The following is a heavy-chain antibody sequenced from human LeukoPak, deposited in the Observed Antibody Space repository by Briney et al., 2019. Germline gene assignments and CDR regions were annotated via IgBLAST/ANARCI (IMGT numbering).Heavy chain of an antibody. D-gene: IGHD6-19*01. CDR3: AKASGSSGHSFGYGMDV. Sequence: GGSLRLSCAASGFTFNTYAMSWVRQVPEKGLEWVSALSVGGVTTYYADSVKGSFTLSRDNSKNTLYLQMNSLRAEDTAIYYCAKASGSSGHSFGYGMDVWGQGTTVTVSS. CDR1: GFTFNTYA. J-gene: IGHJ6*02. V-gene: IGHV3-23*01. CDR2: LSVGGVTT.